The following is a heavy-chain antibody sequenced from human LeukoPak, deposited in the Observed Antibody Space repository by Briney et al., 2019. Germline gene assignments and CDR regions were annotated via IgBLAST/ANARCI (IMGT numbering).Heavy chain of an antibody. J-gene: IGHJ6*02. D-gene: IGHD3-22*01. CDR2: IYYSGRT. Sequence: SETLSLTCTVSGGSISPYYWNWIRLPPGKGLEWIGYIYYSGRTNYSPSLKSRVTISVDTSKNQFSLKLSSVTATDTAVYYCARLNPYHDSSGYNLGQDSATYYGMDVWGQGTTVTVSS. V-gene: IGHV4-59*08. CDR1: GGSISPYY. CDR3: ARLNPYHDSSGYNLGQDSATYYGMDV.